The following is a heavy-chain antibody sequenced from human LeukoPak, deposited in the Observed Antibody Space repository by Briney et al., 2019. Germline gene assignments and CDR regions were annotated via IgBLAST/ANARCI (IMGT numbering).Heavy chain of an antibody. CDR1: GFTFSSYS. Sequence: PGGSLRLSCAASGFTFSSYSMSWVRQAPGKGLEWVSLISGSGDTTNYADSVKGRFTISRDNAKNSLYLQMNSLRAEDTAIYYCARSGQHLFDFWGQGTLVTVSS. V-gene: IGHV3-23*01. CDR2: ISGSGDTT. J-gene: IGHJ4*02. CDR3: ARSGQHLFDF. D-gene: IGHD6-13*01.